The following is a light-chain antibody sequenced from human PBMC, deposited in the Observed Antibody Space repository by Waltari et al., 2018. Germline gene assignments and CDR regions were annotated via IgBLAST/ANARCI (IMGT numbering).Light chain of an antibody. CDR3: EAWDDSLSGWV. CDR2: NNN. J-gene: IGLJ2*01. CDR1: SSNIRGNG. Sequence: QSVLTQPPSASGAPGQRVTISYSGSSSNIRGNGVHRYQHLSGAAPKLLIYNNNQRPSGVPDRFSGSKSGTSASLAITGLRSEDEVDYYCEAWDDSLSGWVFGGGTRLTVL. V-gene: IGLV1-47*02.